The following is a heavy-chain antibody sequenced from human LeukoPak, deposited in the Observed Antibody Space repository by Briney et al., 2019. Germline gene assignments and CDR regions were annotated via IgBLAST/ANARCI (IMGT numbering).Heavy chain of an antibody. Sequence: GGSLRLSCTASGFTFNDHGMSWVRQAPGKGLEWVSGLNWNGGNINYADSVKDRFIISRDNSKNTFYLQMNSLRVDDTATYYCAKGKVNHLGAFDQWGQGTLVTVSS. CDR3: AKGKVNHLGAFDQ. CDR1: GFTFNDHG. V-gene: IGHV3-20*04. J-gene: IGHJ4*02. D-gene: IGHD1-26*01. CDR2: LNWNGGNI.